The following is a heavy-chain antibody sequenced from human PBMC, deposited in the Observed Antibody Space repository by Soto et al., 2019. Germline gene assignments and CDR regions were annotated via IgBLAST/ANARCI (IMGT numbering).Heavy chain of an antibody. Sequence: EVQLVESGGGLVQPGGSLRLSCAASGFTFSNYIMNWVRQAPGKGLEWVSYISSSSSTIYYADSVKGRFTISRDNAKKSLYLQMNSLRDEDTAVYYCASHAEGYYDSSGSQSDYWGQGTLVTVSS. D-gene: IGHD3-22*01. J-gene: IGHJ4*02. CDR2: ISSSSSTI. CDR3: ASHAEGYYDSSGSQSDY. CDR1: GFTFSNYI. V-gene: IGHV3-48*02.